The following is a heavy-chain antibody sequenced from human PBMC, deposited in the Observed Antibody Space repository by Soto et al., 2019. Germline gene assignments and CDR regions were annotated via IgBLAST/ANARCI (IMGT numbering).Heavy chain of an antibody. CDR3: AREVFRAGAGRWFDP. V-gene: IGHV4-59*01. D-gene: IGHD3-10*01. CDR2: IYYSGST. CDR1: GGSFSGYY. Sequence: SETLSLTCAVYGGSFSGYYWSWIRQPPGKGLEWIGYIYYSGSTNYNPSLKSRVTISVDTSKNQFSLKLSSVTAADTAVYYCAREVFRAGAGRWFDPWGQGTLVTVSS. J-gene: IGHJ5*02.